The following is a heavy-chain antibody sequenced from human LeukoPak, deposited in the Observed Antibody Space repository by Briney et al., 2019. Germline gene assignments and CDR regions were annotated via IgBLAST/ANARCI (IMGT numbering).Heavy chain of an antibody. Sequence: GGSLRLSCAASGITFNNYAFTRVRQAPGKGLEWVSAISATGSSTYYADSVKGRFTISRDNSKNTLYLQVNSLRADDTAVYYCAKARSYSGTYIFDYWGQGTLVTVSS. V-gene: IGHV3-23*01. CDR3: AKARSYSGTYIFDY. CDR2: ISATGSST. D-gene: IGHD1-26*01. CDR1: GITFNNYA. J-gene: IGHJ4*02.